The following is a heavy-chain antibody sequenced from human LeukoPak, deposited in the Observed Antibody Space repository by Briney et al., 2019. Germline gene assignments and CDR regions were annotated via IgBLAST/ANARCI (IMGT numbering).Heavy chain of an antibody. CDR3: ARTTAEGSGDY. CDR2: IYYSGST. D-gene: IGHD1-26*01. J-gene: IGHJ4*02. V-gene: IGHV4-59*01. Sequence: SETLSLTCTVSGGSISRYHWSWIRQPPGKGLEWIGYIYYSGSTKYNPSLKSRVTLSVDTSKNQFSLKLSSVTAADTAIYYCARTTAEGSGDYWGQGTLVTVSS. CDR1: GGSISRYH.